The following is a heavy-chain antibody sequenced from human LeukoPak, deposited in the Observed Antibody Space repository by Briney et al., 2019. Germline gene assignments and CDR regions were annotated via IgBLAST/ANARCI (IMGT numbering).Heavy chain of an antibody. Sequence: GGSLRLSCSVSGFTFSSYAMSWVRQAPGKGLEWVSAISGSGGSTYYADSVKGRFTISRDNSKNTLYLQMNSLRAEDTAVYYCAKGVTVTDNIDYWGQGTLVTVSS. CDR3: AKGVTVTDNIDY. CDR1: GFTFSSYA. D-gene: IGHD4-17*01. CDR2: ISGSGGST. J-gene: IGHJ4*02. V-gene: IGHV3-23*01.